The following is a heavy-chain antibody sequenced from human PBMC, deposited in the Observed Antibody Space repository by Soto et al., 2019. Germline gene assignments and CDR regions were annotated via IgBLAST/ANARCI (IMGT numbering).Heavy chain of an antibody. CDR3: AREIVGAISRSDAPDI. CDR2: ITPLGGAT. Sequence: ASVKVYCKASGFSITNYHMHLVRQAPGQGLEWMGVITPLGGATTYAQKFQGRVTMTADMSTSNVHMDLSSLRSDDTAVYYCAREIVGAISRSDAPDICGQGTMVTVSS. CDR1: GFSITNYH. D-gene: IGHD1-26*01. V-gene: IGHV1-46*01. J-gene: IGHJ3*02.